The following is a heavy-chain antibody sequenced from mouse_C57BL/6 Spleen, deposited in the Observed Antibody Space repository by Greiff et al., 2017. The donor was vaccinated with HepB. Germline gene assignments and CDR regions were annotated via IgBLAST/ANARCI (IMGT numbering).Heavy chain of an antibody. CDR3: AREDYYGRGWYFDV. V-gene: IGHV3-6*01. J-gene: IGHJ1*03. CDR2: ISYDGSN. D-gene: IGHD1-1*01. CDR1: GYSITSGYY. Sequence: EVKLQESGPGLVKPSQSLSLTCSVTGYSITSGYYWNWIRQFPGNKLEWMGYISYDGSNNYNPSLKNQSSITRDTSKNQFFLKLNSVTTEDTATYYCAREDYYGRGWYFDVWGTGTTVTVSS.